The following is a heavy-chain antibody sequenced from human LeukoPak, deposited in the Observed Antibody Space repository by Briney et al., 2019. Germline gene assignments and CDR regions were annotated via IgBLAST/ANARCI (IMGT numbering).Heavy chain of an antibody. V-gene: IGHV4-39*01. D-gene: IGHD3-10*01. CDR3: ARTRYYYNSRSYGAPYYFDY. CDR2: IYYSGST. CDR1: GGSISSNSYY. Sequence: PSETLSLTCAVSGGSISSNSYYWGWIRQPPGKGLEWIGSIYYSGSTYYKSSLKSRVTISVDTSKNQFSLKLGSVTAADTAVYYCARTRYYYNSRSYGAPYYFDYWGQGTLVTVSS. J-gene: IGHJ4*02.